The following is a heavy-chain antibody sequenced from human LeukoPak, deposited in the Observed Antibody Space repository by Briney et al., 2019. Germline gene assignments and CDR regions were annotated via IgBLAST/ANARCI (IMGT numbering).Heavy chain of an antibody. V-gene: IGHV1-46*01. Sequence: ASVTVSCKASGNTFTRYYMHWVRQAPGQGPEWMGIINPSGGSTSYAQKFQARVTMTRDTSTSTVYMELSSLRFEDTAVYYCARGGDGYDQIDYWGQGTLVTVSS. D-gene: IGHD5-24*01. CDR2: INPSGGST. CDR1: GNTFTRYY. CDR3: ARGGDGYDQIDY. J-gene: IGHJ4*02.